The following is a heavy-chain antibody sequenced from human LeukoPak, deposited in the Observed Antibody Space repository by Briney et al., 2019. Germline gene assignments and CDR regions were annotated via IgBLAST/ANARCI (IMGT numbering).Heavy chain of an antibody. V-gene: IGHV3-11*01. Sequence: GGSLRLSCAASGFTFSDYYMSWIRQASGKGLEWVSYISSSGSTINYADSVKGRFTISRDSAKKSLFLQMNSLRAEDTAVYYCARVGSSGYPIDYWGQGTLVTVSS. CDR1: GFTFSDYY. D-gene: IGHD3-22*01. CDR3: ARVGSSGYPIDY. J-gene: IGHJ4*02. CDR2: ISSSGSTI.